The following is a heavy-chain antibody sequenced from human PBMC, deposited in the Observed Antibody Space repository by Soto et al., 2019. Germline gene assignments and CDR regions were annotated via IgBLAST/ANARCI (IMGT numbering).Heavy chain of an antibody. CDR2: IYSGGST. CDR3: ARDFRGAKPPTHYWYFDL. D-gene: IGHD3-10*01. CDR1: GFTVSSNY. J-gene: IGHJ2*01. Sequence: GGSLRLSCAASGFTVSSNYMSWVRQAPGKGLEWVSVIYSGGSTYYADSVKGRFTISRHNSKNTLYLQMNSLRAEDTAVYYCARDFRGAKPPTHYWYFDLWGRGTLVTVSS. V-gene: IGHV3-53*04.